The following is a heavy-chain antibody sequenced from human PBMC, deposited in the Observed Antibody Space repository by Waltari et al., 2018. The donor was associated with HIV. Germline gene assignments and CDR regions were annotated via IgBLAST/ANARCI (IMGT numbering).Heavy chain of an antibody. D-gene: IGHD4-17*01. V-gene: IGHV3-74*01. Sequence: EVQLVESGGGLVQAGGSLRLSCAASGFTFSSHWMHWVRQATGKGLVWGARINGDGSGTSYADSVRGRFSISRENAENSLHLHMNSVRPEDTGLYYCTREGVETTAPADYWGQGTLVTVSS. CDR2: INGDGSGT. J-gene: IGHJ4*02. CDR1: GFTFSSHW. CDR3: TREGVETTAPADY.